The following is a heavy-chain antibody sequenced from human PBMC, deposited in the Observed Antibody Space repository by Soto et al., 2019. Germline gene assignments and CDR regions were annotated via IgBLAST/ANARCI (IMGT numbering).Heavy chain of an antibody. V-gene: IGHV1-69*13. CDR2: IIPIFGTA. CDR3: ARGKSAAGTGTAFDY. J-gene: IGHJ4*02. D-gene: IGHD6-13*01. CDR1: GGTFSRYA. Sequence: SVEVSCKXYGGTFSRYAISWVRQAPGQGLEWMGGIIPIFGTANYAQKFQGRGTITADESTSTAYMELSSLRSEDTAVYYCARGKSAAGTGTAFDYWGQGTLVTVSS.